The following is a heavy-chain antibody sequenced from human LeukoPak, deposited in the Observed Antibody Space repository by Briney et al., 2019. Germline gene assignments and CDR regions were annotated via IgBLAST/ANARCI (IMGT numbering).Heavy chain of an antibody. Sequence: SETLSLTCAVYGGSFSGYYWSWIRQPPGKGLEWIGYICYSGSTNYNPSLKSRVTISVDTSKNQFSLKLSSVTAADTAVYYCARLSRGYIDYWGQGTLVTVSS. CDR3: ARLSRGYIDY. D-gene: IGHD5-12*01. J-gene: IGHJ4*02. CDR1: GGSFSGYY. V-gene: IGHV4-59*08. CDR2: ICYSGST.